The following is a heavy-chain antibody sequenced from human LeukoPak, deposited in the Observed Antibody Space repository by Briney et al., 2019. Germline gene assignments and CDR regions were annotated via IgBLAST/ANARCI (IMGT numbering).Heavy chain of an antibody. D-gene: IGHD2-8*01. CDR1: GFMYSDYY. Sequence: GGSLRLSCAASGFMYSDYYMTWIRQAPGKGLEWVSYISSSSGYTNYADSVKGRFTISRDNAKNSLYLQVNSLRAEDTAVYYCARVDEGRNGVTVGYWGQGTLVTVSS. V-gene: IGHV3-11*06. CDR2: ISSSSGYT. J-gene: IGHJ4*02. CDR3: ARVDEGRNGVTVGY.